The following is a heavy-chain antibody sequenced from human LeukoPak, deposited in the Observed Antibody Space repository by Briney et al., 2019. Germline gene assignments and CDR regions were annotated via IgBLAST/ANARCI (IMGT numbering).Heavy chain of an antibody. CDR3: AKLSSNWYFDS. J-gene: IGHJ4*02. D-gene: IGHD1-1*01. Sequence: SETLSLTCAVYGGSFSGYYWSWLRQTPEKGLEWIGNIYFSGATYYNPSLKSRVTISVDTSKNQFSLSLSVVAAADTAVYYCAKLSSNWYFDSWGRGTLVTVSS. CDR1: GGSFSGYY. V-gene: IGHV4-34*01. CDR2: IYFSGAT.